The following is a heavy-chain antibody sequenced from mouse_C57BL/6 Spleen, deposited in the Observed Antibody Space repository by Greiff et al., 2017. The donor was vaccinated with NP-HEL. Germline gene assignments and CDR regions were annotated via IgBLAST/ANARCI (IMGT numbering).Heavy chain of an antibody. CDR2: IDPSDSYT. D-gene: IGHD1-1*01. CDR1: GYTFTSYW. J-gene: IGHJ2*01. V-gene: IGHV1-50*01. Sequence: QVQLQQPGAELVKPGASVKLSCKASGYTFTSYWMQWVKQRPGQGLEWIGEIDPSDSYTNYNQKFKGKATLTVDTSSSTAYMQLSSLTSEDSAVYYCARRRAVESLDYWGQGTTLTVSS. CDR3: ARRRAVESLDY.